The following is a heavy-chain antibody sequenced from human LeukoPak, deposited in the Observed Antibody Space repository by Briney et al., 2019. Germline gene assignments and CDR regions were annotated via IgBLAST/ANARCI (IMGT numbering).Heavy chain of an antibody. D-gene: IGHD2-21*02. J-gene: IGHJ3*02. CDR3: ARGRDSYSPHAFDI. CDR2: ISSSGSTI. Sequence: GGSLRLSCAASGFTFSSYEMNWVRQAPGKGLEWVSYISSSGSTIYYADSVKGRFTISRDNAKNSLYLQMNSLRAEDTAVYYCARGRDSYSPHAFDIWGQGTMVTVSS. CDR1: GFTFSSYE. V-gene: IGHV3-48*03.